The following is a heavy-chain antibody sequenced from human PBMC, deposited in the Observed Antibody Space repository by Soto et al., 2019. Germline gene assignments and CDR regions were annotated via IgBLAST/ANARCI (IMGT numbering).Heavy chain of an antibody. CDR3: ARDLWQYSGSYCGY. D-gene: IGHD1-26*01. Sequence: QVQLVQSGAEVKKPGASVKVSCKASGYTFTSYGISWVRQAPGQGLEWMGWISVYNDNTNYAQKLQGRVTMTTDTSTSTAYMELRTLRSDDTAVYYCARDLWQYSGSYCGYWGQGTLVTVSS. V-gene: IGHV1-18*01. J-gene: IGHJ4*02. CDR2: ISVYNDNT. CDR1: GYTFTSYG.